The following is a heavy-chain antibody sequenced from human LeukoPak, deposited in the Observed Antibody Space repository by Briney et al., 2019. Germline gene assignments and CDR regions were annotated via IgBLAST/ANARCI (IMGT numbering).Heavy chain of an antibody. CDR3: AKGTLTVTTKLYYFDY. D-gene: IGHD4-17*01. V-gene: IGHV3-23*01. Sequence: GGSLRLSCAASGLTFSSYAMSWVRQAPGKGLEWVSAISGSGGSTYYADSVKGRFTISRDNSKNTLYLQMNSLRAEDTAVYYCAKGTLTVTTKLYYFDYWGQGTLVTVSS. J-gene: IGHJ4*02. CDR2: ISGSGGST. CDR1: GLTFSSYA.